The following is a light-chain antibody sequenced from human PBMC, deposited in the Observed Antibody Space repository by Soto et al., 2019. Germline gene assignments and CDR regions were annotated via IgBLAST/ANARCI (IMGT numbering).Light chain of an antibody. J-gene: IGKJ4*01. CDR2: KAS. CDR1: QSISTW. Sequence: DIQMTQSPSTLSASVGDRVIITCRASQSISTWLAWCQQKPGKAPKLLIYKASSLESGVPSRFSGSGSRTEFTLTISSLQPDDFATYYCQQYSSYPLTFGGGTKVEIK. CDR3: QQYSSYPLT. V-gene: IGKV1-5*03.